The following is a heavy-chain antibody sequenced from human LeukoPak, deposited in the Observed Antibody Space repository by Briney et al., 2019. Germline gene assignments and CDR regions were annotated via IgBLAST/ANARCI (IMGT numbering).Heavy chain of an antibody. CDR1: GFTFDDYA. CDR2: ISWNSGSI. Sequence: SGGSLRLSCAASGFTFDDYAMHWVRQAPGKGLEWVSGISWNSGSIGYADSVKGRFTISRDNSKNTLYLQMNSLRAEDTAVYYCAKNFFGGSFGYYYYYMDVWGKGTTVTVSS. J-gene: IGHJ6*03. D-gene: IGHD1-26*01. CDR3: AKNFFGGSFGYYYYYMDV. V-gene: IGHV3-9*01.